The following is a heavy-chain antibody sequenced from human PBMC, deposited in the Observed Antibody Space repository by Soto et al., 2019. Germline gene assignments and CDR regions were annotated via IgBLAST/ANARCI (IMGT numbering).Heavy chain of an antibody. Sequence: QVQLVQSGAEVKKPGASVKVSCKASGYTFTSYYMHWVRLAPGQGLEWMGIINPDGGGTSYAQQFRGRVSTTWDTSTSTVYLDISSLRSAETAVHFFAFGVTYLRIDVWGQGTTVTVSS. J-gene: IGHJ6*02. CDR1: GYTFTSYY. D-gene: IGHD1-26*01. CDR3: AFGVTYLRIDV. V-gene: IGHV1-46*01. CDR2: INPDGGGT.